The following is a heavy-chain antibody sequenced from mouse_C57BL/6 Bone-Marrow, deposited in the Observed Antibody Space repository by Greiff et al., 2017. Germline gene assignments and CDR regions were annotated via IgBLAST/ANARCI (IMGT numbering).Heavy chain of an antibody. CDR2: IYPGSGST. CDR1: GYTFTSYW. V-gene: IGHV1-55*01. D-gene: IGHD4-1*01. J-gene: IGHJ2*01. CDR3: AREGETGTHFDD. Sequence: VQLQQPGAELVKPGASVKMSCKASGYTFTSYWITWVKQRPGQGLEWIGDIYPGSGSTNYNEKFKSKATLTVDTSSSTAYMQLSSLTSEDSAVYYCAREGETGTHFDDWGQGTTLTVSS.